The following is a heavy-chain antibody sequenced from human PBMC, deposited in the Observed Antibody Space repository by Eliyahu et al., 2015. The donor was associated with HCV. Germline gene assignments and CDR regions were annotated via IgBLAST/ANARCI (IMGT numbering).Heavy chain of an antibody. CDR3: ARGFKERRYYYYYYYGMDV. CDR1: GXTFSSYA. J-gene: IGHJ6*02. CDR2: IIPIFGTA. Sequence: QVQLVQSGAEVKKPGSSVKVSCKASGXTFSSYAXSWVRXAPGQGLEWMGGIIPIFGTANYAQKFQGRVTITADESTSTAYMELSSLRSEDTAVYYCARGFKERRYYYYYYYGMDVWGQGTTVTVSS. D-gene: IGHD1-1*01. V-gene: IGHV1-69*01.